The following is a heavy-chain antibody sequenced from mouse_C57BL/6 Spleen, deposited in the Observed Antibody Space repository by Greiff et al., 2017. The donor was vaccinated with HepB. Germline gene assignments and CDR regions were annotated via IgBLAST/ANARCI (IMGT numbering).Heavy chain of an antibody. D-gene: IGHD1-1*01. Sequence: DVKLVESGEGLVKPGGSLKLSCAASGFTFSSYAMSWVRQTPEKRLEWVAYISSGGDYIYYADTVKGRFTISRDNARNTLYLQMSSLKSEDTAMYYCTRVKITPVVATDWYFDVWGTGTTVTVSS. CDR2: ISSGGDYI. J-gene: IGHJ1*03. CDR3: TRVKITPVVATDWYFDV. CDR1: GFTFSSYA. V-gene: IGHV5-9-1*02.